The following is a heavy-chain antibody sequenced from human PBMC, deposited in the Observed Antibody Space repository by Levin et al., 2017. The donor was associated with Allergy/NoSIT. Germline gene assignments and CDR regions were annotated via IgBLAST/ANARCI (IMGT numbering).Heavy chain of an antibody. CDR3: ARDDSAKAVAGTLVTF. CDR1: GFTFSSYT. Sequence: LSLPCAASGFTFSSYTMHWVRQAPGKGPEWVAIIWYDGSNKFYADSVKGRFTISRDNSQNTLHLQMTSLRGEDTAVYYCARDDSAKAVAGTLVTFWGQGTLVTVSS. CDR2: IWYDGSNK. V-gene: IGHV3-33*01. D-gene: IGHD6-19*01. J-gene: IGHJ4*02.